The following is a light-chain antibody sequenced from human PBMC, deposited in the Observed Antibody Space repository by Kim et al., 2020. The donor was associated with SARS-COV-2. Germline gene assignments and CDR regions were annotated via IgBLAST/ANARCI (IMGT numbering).Light chain of an antibody. CDR2: GAF. V-gene: IGKV1-12*01. Sequence: VEDRVPISCRAKQDIKTWLGWDQQKPGKAPKLLIYGAFNWESGVPSRFSGGGSGAEFTLTLSRLQPDDCATYYRQQANSFPPWTFGQGTKLEI. CDR3: QQANSFPPWT. CDR1: QDIKTW. J-gene: IGKJ1*01.